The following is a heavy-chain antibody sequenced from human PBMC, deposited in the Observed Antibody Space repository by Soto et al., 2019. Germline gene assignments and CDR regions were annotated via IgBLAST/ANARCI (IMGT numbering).Heavy chain of an antibody. V-gene: IGHV3-30*18. CDR1: GFTFSSYV. CDR2: ISYAGSYE. J-gene: IGHJ2*01. D-gene: IGHD4-17*01. CDR3: AKGNYGDWYFDL. Sequence: QVQLVESGGGVVQPGRSLRLSCAASGFTFSSYVMSWVRQAPGKGLEWVAVISYAGSYEHYADSVQGRFTISRDNSKDTLYLQMSSLRVEDTALYYCAKGNYGDWYFDLWGRGTLVTVSS.